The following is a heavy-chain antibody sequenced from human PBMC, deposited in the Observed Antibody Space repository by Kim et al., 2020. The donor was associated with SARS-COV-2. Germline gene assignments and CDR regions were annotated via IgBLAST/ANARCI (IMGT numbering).Heavy chain of an antibody. CDR3: AKDLFTTYYYYYGMDV. J-gene: IGHJ6*02. D-gene: IGHD3-22*01. Sequence: GGSLRLSCADSGFTFSSYGMHWVRQAPGKGLEWVAVISYDGSNKYYADSVKGRFTISRDNSKNTLYLQMNSLRAEDTAVYYCAKDLFTTYYYYYGMDVWGQGTTVTVSS. CDR2: ISYDGSNK. CDR1: GFTFSSYG. V-gene: IGHV3-30*18.